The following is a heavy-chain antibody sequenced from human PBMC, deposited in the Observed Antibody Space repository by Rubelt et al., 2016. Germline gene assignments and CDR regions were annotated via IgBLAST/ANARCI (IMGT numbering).Heavy chain of an antibody. CDR2: IYYSGST. V-gene: IGHV4-30-4*07. CDR3: ARDRRGYSGYIDH. J-gene: IGHJ4*02. CDR1: GGSISSGGYS. D-gene: IGHD5-12*01. Sequence: SGGSISSGGYSWSWIRQPPGKGLEWIGYIYYSGSTYYNPSLKSRVTISVDTSKNQFSLKLSSVTAADTAVYYCARDRRGYSGYIDHWGQGTLVTVSS.